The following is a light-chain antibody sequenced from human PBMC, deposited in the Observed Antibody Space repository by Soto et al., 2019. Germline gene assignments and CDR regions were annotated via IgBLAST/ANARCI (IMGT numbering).Light chain of an antibody. Sequence: EIVLTQSPGTLSLSPGERATLSCRASQSVSSSYLAWYQQKPGQAPSPLIYGASSRATGIPDRLSGSGSGTDFTLTISRLEPEDFAVYYCQLYGNSSITFGQGTRLEIK. CDR3: QLYGNSSIT. CDR1: QSVSSSY. J-gene: IGKJ5*01. V-gene: IGKV3-20*01. CDR2: GAS.